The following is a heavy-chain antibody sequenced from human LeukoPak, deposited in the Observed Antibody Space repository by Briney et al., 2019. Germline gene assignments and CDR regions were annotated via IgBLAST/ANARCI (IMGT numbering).Heavy chain of an antibody. CDR1: GFTFSYYT. V-gene: IGHV3-21*03. CDR2: ISSSSTYI. D-gene: IGHD2/OR15-2a*01. J-gene: IGHJ4*02. CDR3: ARVSFCPRCHFDY. Sequence: GGSLRLSCAASGFTFSYYTMIWVRQAPGRGLEWVSFISSSSTYIYYADSVKGRFTISRDNADNTLYLQLNSLRAEDTAVYYCARVSFCPRCHFDYWGQGTLVTVSS.